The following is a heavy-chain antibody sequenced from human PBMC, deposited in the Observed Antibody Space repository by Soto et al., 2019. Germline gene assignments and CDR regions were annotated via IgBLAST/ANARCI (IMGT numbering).Heavy chain of an antibody. J-gene: IGHJ6*02. CDR1: GFTFSTYG. CDR3: ARKGQCSGVSCYQYYYYGMDV. V-gene: IGHV3-33*01. Sequence: QVQLVESGGGVVQPGRSLRLSCAASGFTFSTYGMHWVRQAPGKGLEWVAVIWSDGSNKYYADSVKGRFTISRDNSKNTLYLQRSSLRAEDTAVYYCARKGQCSGVSCYQYYYYGMDVWGQGTTVTVSS. D-gene: IGHD2-15*01. CDR2: IWSDGSNK.